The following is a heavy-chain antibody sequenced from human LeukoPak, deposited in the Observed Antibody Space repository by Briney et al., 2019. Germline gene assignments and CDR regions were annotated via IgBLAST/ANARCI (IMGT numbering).Heavy chain of an antibody. CDR1: GFTFSSYA. CDR2: ISGSGGST. D-gene: IGHD3-10*01. CDR3: AKEAEKGYGSGRGYFDY. V-gene: IGHV3-23*01. J-gene: IGHJ4*02. Sequence: PGGSLRPSCAASGFTFSSYAMSWVRQAPGKGLEWVSAISGSGGSTYYADSVKGRFTISRDNSKNTLYLQMNSLRAEDTAVYYCAKEAEKGYGSGRGYFDYWGQGTLVTVSS.